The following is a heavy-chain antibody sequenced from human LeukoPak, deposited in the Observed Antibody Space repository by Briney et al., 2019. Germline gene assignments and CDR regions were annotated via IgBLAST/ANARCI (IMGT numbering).Heavy chain of an antibody. V-gene: IGHV1-24*01. CDR1: GYTLTELS. CDR2: FDPEDGET. Sequence: ASAKVSCKVSGYTLTELSMHWVRQAPGKGLEWMGGFDPEDGETIYAQKFQGRVTMTEDTSTDTAYMELSSLRSEDTAVYYCAAPSYGSGSYHAYGYWGQGTLVTVSS. D-gene: IGHD3-10*01. J-gene: IGHJ4*02. CDR3: AAPSYGSGSYHAYGY.